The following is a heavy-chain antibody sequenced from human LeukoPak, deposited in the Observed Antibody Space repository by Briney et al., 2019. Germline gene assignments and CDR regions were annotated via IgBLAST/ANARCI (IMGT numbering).Heavy chain of an antibody. Sequence: SETLSLTCSVSGASISSRTSYWGWIRQPPGKGLEWIGTIYSSGNTYYNPSLKSRVTISRDTSKNQVSLKVNSVTAADTATYYCARHVSSVGVAVVITLIDSWGQGILVTVSS. J-gene: IGHJ4*02. CDR2: IYSSGNT. CDR3: ARHVSSVGVAVVITLIDS. V-gene: IGHV4-39*01. CDR1: GASISSRTSY. D-gene: IGHD3-3*01.